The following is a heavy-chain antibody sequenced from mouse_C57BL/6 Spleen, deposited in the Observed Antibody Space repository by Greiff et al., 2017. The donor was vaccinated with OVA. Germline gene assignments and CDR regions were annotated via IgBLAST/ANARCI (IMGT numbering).Heavy chain of an antibody. CDR1: GYTFTSYW. V-gene: IGHV1-69*01. D-gene: IGHD2-12*01. CDR3: ARLRRGAWFAY. J-gene: IGHJ3*01. Sequence: QVQLQQPGAELVMPGASVKLSCKASGYTFTSYWMHWVKQRPGQGLEWIGEIDPSDSYTNYNQKVKGKSTLTVDKSSSTAYMQLSSLTSEDSAVYYCARLRRGAWFAYWGQGTLVTVSA. CDR2: IDPSDSYT.